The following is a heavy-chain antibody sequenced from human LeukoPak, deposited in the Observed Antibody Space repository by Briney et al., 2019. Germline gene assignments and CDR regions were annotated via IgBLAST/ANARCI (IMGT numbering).Heavy chain of an antibody. CDR3: AKSGSYYGSTSG. D-gene: IGHD3-10*01. CDR2: SYYSGST. J-gene: IGHJ4*02. V-gene: IGHV4-31*02. CDR1: GGSISSGGYY. Sequence: PSETLSLTCTVSGGSISSGGYYWSWIRQHPGKGLEWIGYSYYSGSTNYSPSLESRVTISLDTSKNQFSLKLTSVTAADTAVYYCAKSGSYYGSTSGWGQGTLVTVSP.